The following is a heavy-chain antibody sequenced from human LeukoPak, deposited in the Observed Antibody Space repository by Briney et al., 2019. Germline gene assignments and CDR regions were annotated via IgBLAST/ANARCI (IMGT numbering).Heavy chain of an antibody. D-gene: IGHD1-7*01. V-gene: IGHV1-46*01. CDR2: INPSGGST. CDR1: GYTFTSYY. CDR3: ARSFKTELYFDY. J-gene: IGHJ4*02. Sequence: GSVKVSCKASGYTFTSYYMHWVRQAPGQGLEWMGIINPSGGSTRYAQKFQGRLTMTRDMSTSTVYMELSSLRSEDTAVYYCARSFKTELYFDYWGQGILVTVSS.